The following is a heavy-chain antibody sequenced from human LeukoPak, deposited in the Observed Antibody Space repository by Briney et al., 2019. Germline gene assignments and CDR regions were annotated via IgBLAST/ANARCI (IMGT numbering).Heavy chain of an antibody. D-gene: IGHD2-2*01. V-gene: IGHV4-61*02. Sequence: SQTLSLTCTVSGGSISSGSYYWSWIRQPAGKGLEWIGRIYTSGSTNYNPSLKSRVTISVDTSKNQFSLKLSSVTAADTAVYYCARDRGSTSSVSDYWGQGTLVTVSS. CDR1: GGSISSGSYY. CDR3: ARDRGSTSSVSDY. CDR2: IYTSGST. J-gene: IGHJ4*02.